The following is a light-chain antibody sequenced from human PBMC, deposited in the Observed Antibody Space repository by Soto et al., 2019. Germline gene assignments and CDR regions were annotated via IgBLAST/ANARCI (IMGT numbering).Light chain of an antibody. CDR3: QQYAYWWA. Sequence: EIVMTQSPATLSVSPGESATLSCRASQSISSHLAWYQQKPGQAPRLLIYGASTRATGVPARFSGSGSGTEFTIAISSLQSEDSAVYYCQQYAYWWAFGQGTKVEIK. CDR1: QSISSH. V-gene: IGKV3-15*01. CDR2: GAS. J-gene: IGKJ1*01.